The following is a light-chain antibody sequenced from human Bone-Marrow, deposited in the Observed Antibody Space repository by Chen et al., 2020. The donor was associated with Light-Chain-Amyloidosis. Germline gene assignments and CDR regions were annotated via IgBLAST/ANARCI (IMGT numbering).Light chain of an antibody. J-gene: IGKJ3*01. Sequence: EIVLTQSPATLSLSPGERATLSCRASQSVSSYLAWYQQKPGQAPSLLIYDASDRATGIPARFSGSGSGTDFTHTISSLEPEDFAVYYCQQRSNWPPATFGPETTVDIK. CDR3: QQRSNWPPAT. CDR2: DAS. CDR1: QSVSSY. V-gene: IGKV3-11*01.